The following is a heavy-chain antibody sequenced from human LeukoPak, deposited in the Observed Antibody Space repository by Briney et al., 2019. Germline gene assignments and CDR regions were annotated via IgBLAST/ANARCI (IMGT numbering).Heavy chain of an antibody. CDR2: IWYDGSNK. CDR1: GFTFSSYG. CDR3: ARGANVNVFDI. Sequence: PGGSLRLSCAASGFTFSSYGMHWVRQAPGKGLEWVAVIWYDGSNKYYADSVKGRFTISRDNAKNSLYLQVNSLRAEDTAVYYCARGANVNVFDIWGQGTMVTVSS. J-gene: IGHJ3*02. V-gene: IGHV3-33*01.